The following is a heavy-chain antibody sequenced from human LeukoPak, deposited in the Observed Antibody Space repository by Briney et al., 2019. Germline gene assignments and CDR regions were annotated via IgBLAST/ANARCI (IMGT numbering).Heavy chain of an antibody. CDR3: ARDRISSGWYELDY. D-gene: IGHD6-19*01. J-gene: IGHJ4*02. CDR1: GFTFYSYA. Sequence: GGSLRLSCAASGFTFYSYAMNWVRQAPGKGLEWVSSISSSSSYIYYADSVKGRFTISRDNAKNSLYLQMNSLRAEDTAVYYCARDRISSGWYELDYWGQGTLVTVSS. V-gene: IGHV3-21*01. CDR2: ISSSSSYI.